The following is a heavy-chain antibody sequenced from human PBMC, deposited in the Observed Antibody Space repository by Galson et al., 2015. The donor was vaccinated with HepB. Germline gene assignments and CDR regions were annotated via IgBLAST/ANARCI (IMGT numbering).Heavy chain of an antibody. D-gene: IGHD6-13*01. Sequence: SLRLSCAASGFTFSSYAMNWVRQAPGKGLEWVSVISGSAASTYYADSVKGRFTISRDNSKNTLYLQMTSLRAEDTAVYYCAREGTYSSSWYGDWFDPWGQGTLVTVSS. CDR1: GFTFSSYA. CDR2: ISGSAAST. CDR3: AREGTYSSSWYGDWFDP. J-gene: IGHJ5*02. V-gene: IGHV3-23*01.